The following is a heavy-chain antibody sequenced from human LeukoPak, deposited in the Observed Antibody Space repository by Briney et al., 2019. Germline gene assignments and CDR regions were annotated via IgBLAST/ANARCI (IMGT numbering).Heavy chain of an antibody. D-gene: IGHD6-19*01. CDR1: VFSFSSYG. CDR2: IRSDGSNK. CDR3: ARILDSAWGELGY. Sequence: GGSLRLSCAGSVFSFSSYGMHWVRQAPGKGLEWMAFIRSDGSNKYYADSVKGRFTISRDNSKNTLYLQMNSLRAEDTAVYYCARILDSAWGELGYWGQGTLVTVSS. V-gene: IGHV3-30*02. J-gene: IGHJ4*02.